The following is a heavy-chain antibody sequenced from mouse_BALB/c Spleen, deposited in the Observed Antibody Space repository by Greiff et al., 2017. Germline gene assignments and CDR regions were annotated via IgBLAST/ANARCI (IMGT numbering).Heavy chain of an antibody. J-gene: IGHJ1*01. V-gene: IGHV3-6*02. CDR1: GYSITSGYY. CDR3: ASHGSRYFDV. Sequence: EVHLVESGPGLVKPSQSLSLTCSVTGYSITSGYYWNWIRQFPGNKLEWMGYISYDGSNNYNPSLKNRISITRDTSKNQFFLKLNSVTTEDTATYYCASHGSRYFDVWGAGTTVTVSS. CDR2: ISYDGSN. D-gene: IGHD1-1*01.